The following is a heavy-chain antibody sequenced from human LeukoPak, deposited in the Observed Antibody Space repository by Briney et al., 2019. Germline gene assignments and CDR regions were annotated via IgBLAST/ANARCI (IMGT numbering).Heavy chain of an antibody. D-gene: IGHD6-13*01. CDR1: GFTVSSNY. Sequence: PGGSLRLSCAASGFTVSSNYMSWVRQAPGKGLEWVSVIYSGGATFYADSVKGRFTISRDNSKNTLYLQMNSLRAEDTAVYYCARDSSASSSWHGYFDYWGQGTLVTVSS. J-gene: IGHJ4*02. CDR3: ARDSSASSSWHGYFDY. CDR2: IYSGGAT. V-gene: IGHV3-66*01.